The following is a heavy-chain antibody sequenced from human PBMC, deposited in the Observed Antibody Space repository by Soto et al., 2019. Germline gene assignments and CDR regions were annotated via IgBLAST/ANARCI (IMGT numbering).Heavy chain of an antibody. J-gene: IGHJ4*02. CDR3: ARYIAASDTYYQDF. CDR2: IYCSGST. CDR1: GGCISSGGYY. D-gene: IGHD6-13*01. Sequence: SETLSLTCTVSGGCISSGGYYWSWIRQHPGKGLEWIGYIYCSGSTYYNPSLKSRVTISVDTSKNQFSLKLSSVTAADTAVYYCARYIAASDTYYQDFWGQGTLVTVSS. V-gene: IGHV4-31*03.